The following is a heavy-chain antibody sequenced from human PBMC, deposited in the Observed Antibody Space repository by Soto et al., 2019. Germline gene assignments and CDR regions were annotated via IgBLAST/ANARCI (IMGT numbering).Heavy chain of an antibody. V-gene: IGHV3-21*01. Sequence: GGSLRLSCAASGFTFSSYSMNWVRQAPGKGLEWVSSISSSSSYIYYADSVKGRFTISRDNAKNSLYLQMNSLRAEDTAVYYCARDPGIAVAGTSGYWGQGTLVTVSS. CDR2: ISSSSSYI. J-gene: IGHJ4*02. D-gene: IGHD6-19*01. CDR1: GFTFSSYS. CDR3: ARDPGIAVAGTSGY.